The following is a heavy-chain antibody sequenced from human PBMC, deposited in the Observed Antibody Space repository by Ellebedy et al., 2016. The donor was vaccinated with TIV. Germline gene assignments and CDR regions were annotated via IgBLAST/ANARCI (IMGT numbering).Heavy chain of an antibody. CDR3: AKGIQLWSATFYAFDS. CDR2: ISGSGSGT. D-gene: IGHD5-18*01. V-gene: IGHV3-23*01. Sequence: GGSLRLXXAASGFTFSTYAMGWVRQAPGKGLEWVSAISGSGSGTYYADSVKGRFTISRDNPKKTLYLQMNSLRVDDSAVYYCAKGIQLWSATFYAFDSWGQGTKVTVSS. J-gene: IGHJ3*02. CDR1: GFTFSTYA.